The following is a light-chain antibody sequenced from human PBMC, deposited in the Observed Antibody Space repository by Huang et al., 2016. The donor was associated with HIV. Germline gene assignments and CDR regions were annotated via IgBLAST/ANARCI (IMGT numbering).Light chain of an antibody. Sequence: DIVMTQSPLSLPVTPGEPASISCRSSQGLLHSNGYNYLDWYLQKPGTSPQPLIYLGSNRASGVPDRFSGGGSGTYFTLKISRVEAEDVGVYYCMQVLQTPRTFGQGTKVEIK. CDR2: LGS. CDR3: MQVLQTPRT. CDR1: QGLLHSNGYNY. V-gene: IGKV2-28*01. J-gene: IGKJ1*01.